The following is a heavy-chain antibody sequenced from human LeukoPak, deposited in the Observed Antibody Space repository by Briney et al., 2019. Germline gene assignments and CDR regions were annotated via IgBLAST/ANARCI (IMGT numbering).Heavy chain of an antibody. CDR2: IRSKAYGGTT. CDR3: TRDQAPDAYYYYYGMDV. V-gene: IGHV3-49*03. J-gene: IGHJ6*02. Sequence: PGGSLRLSCTASGFTFGDYAMSWFRQAPGKGLEWVGFIRSKAYGGTTEYAASVKGRFTISRDDSKSIAYLQMNSLKTEDTAVYYCTRDQAPDAYYYYYGMDVWGQGTTVTVSS. CDR1: GFTFGDYA.